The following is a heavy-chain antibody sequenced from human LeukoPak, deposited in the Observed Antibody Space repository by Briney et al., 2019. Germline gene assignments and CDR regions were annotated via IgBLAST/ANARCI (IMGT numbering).Heavy chain of an antibody. Sequence: GSSVKVSCQASGCTFITYEINGVGQATGQGLEWMGWMNPNSSNTGYAHKFQGRVTMTRNTSISTAYMELSSLRSEDTAVYYCARGFAINWIDPWGQGTLVTVSS. J-gene: IGHJ5*02. CDR2: MNPNSSNT. CDR3: ARGFAINWIDP. CDR1: GCTFITYE. V-gene: IGHV1-8*01.